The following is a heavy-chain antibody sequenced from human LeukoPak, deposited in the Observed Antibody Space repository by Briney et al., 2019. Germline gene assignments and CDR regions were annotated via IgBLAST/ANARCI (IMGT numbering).Heavy chain of an antibody. D-gene: IGHD3-3*01. CDR1: GGSFSGYY. Sequence: SETLSLTCAVCGGSFSGYYWSWIRQPPGKGLEWIGEINHSGSTNYNPSLKSRVTISVDTSKNQFSLKLSSVTAADTAVYYCARASWSGYFPNGYYYGMDVWGQGTTVTVSS. V-gene: IGHV4-34*01. J-gene: IGHJ6*02. CDR3: ARASWSGYFPNGYYYGMDV. CDR2: INHSGST.